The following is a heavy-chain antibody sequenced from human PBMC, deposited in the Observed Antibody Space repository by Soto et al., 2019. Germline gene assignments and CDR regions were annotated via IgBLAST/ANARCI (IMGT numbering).Heavy chain of an antibody. CDR3: AREDTGDCTGTSCSNYDYYGVDV. J-gene: IGHJ6*02. V-gene: IGHV3-11*01. CDR2: ISGSGSVT. CDR1: GFTFSDYY. D-gene: IGHD2-2*01. Sequence: PGGSLRLSCAASGFTFSDYYMSWIRPAPGQGMGWISYISGSGSVTYYADSVKGRFTVSRDNSKNSLYLQVNSLRAEDTAVYYCAREDTGDCTGTSCSNYDYYGVDVWGQGTSVTVSS.